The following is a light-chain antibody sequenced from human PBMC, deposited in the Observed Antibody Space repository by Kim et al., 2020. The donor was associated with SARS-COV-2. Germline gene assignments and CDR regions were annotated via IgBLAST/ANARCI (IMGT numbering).Light chain of an antibody. V-gene: IGLV4-69*01. J-gene: IGLJ2*01. Sequence: GRLTCTLSSGHTTYAIAWHQQQPGKGPRYLMKINRDGSHNKGDGIPDRFSGSSSGAERYLTISSLQSEDEADYYFQTWGTDIYVIFGGGTQLTVL. CDR1: SGHTTYA. CDR3: QTWGTDIYVI. CDR2: INRDGSH.